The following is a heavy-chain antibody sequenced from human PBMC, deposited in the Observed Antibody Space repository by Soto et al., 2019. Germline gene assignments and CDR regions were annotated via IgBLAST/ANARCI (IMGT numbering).Heavy chain of an antibody. V-gene: IGHV3-9*01. CDR3: VKDESINWYSGHFRH. CDR1: GFTFDDYA. D-gene: IGHD6-13*01. J-gene: IGHJ1*01. Sequence: GGSLRFSCAASGFTFDDYAMHWVRQVPGKGLEWVSGINWNSGSIGYGDSVKGRFAISRDNAKNSLHLQMNSLSAEDTAFYYCVKDESINWYSGHFRHWGQGTLVTVSS. CDR2: INWNSGSI.